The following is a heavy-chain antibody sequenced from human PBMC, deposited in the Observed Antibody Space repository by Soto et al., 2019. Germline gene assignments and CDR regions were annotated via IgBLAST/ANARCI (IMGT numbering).Heavy chain of an antibody. J-gene: IGHJ4*02. CDR2: ISGSGGST. CDR1: GFTFSSYA. CDR3: AKDLIPYSSSCLDY. D-gene: IGHD6-13*01. V-gene: IGHV3-23*01. Sequence: PGGSLRLSCAASGFTFSSYAMSWVRQAPGKGLEWVSAISGSGGSTYYADSVKGRFTISRDNSKNTLYLQMNSLRAEDTAVYYCAKDLIPYSSSCLDYWGQGTLVTVS.